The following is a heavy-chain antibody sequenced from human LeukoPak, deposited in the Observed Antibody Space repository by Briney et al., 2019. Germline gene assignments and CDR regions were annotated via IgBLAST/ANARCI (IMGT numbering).Heavy chain of an antibody. J-gene: IGHJ6*03. V-gene: IGHV4-59*08. CDR1: GGSISSYY. CDR2: IYYSGST. D-gene: IGHD4-17*01. CDR3: ARNYGYYYYYMDV. Sequence: SETLSLTCTVSGGSISSYYWSWIRQPPGKGLEWIGYIYYSGSTSYNPSLKSRVTISVDTSKKQFSLKLSSVTAADTAVYYCARNYGYYYYYMDVWGKGTTVTISS.